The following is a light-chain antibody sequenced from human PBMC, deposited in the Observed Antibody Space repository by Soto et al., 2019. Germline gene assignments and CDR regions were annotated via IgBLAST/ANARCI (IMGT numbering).Light chain of an antibody. Sequence: QSALTQPASVSGSPGQSITISCTGTSSDVGGYNYVSWYQQHPGKAPKLMNYDVTNRPSGVSNRLSGSKSGNTDSLTISGLQAEDEAEYYCSSYTSSSTYVFGTGTKVTVL. J-gene: IGLJ1*01. CDR1: SSDVGGYNY. CDR3: SSYTSSSTYV. CDR2: DVT. V-gene: IGLV2-14*01.